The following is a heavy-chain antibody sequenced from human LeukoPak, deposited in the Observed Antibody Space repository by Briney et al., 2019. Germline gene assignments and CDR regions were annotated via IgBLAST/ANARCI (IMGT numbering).Heavy chain of an antibody. J-gene: IGHJ4*02. CDR3: AREESVAGDC. CDR1: GFTFSTYS. V-gene: IGHV3-48*04. Sequence: GGSLRLSCAASGFTFSTYSMNWVRQAPGKGLEWVSYISSSGSTIYYADSVKGRFTISRDNAKNSLYLQMNSLRAEDTAVYYCAREESVAGDCWGQGTLVTVSS. D-gene: IGHD6-19*01. CDR2: ISSSGSTI.